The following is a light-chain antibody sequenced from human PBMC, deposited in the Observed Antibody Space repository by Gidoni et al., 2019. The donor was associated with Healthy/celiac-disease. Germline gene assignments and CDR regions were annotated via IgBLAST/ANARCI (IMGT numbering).Light chain of an antibody. Sequence: EIVMTQSPATLSVSPGERATLSCRASQRVSSNLAWYQQKPGQAPRLLIYGASTRATGIPARFSGDGSGTEFTLTISSLQSEDFAVYYCQQYKNWPPVTFGEGTKVEIK. CDR1: QRVSSN. V-gene: IGKV3-15*01. CDR2: GAS. CDR3: QQYKNWPPVT. J-gene: IGKJ4*01.